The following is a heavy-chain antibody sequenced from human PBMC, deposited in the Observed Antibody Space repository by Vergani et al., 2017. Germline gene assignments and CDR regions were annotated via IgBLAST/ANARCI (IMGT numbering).Heavy chain of an antibody. D-gene: IGHD1-26*01. Sequence: EVQLVESGGGLVQPGRSLRLSCAASGFTFDDYAMHWVRQAPGKGLEWVSGISWNSGSIGYADSVKGRLTISRDNAKNSLYLQMNSLRAEDTALYYCAKDQVYSGSPGAFDIWGQGTMVTVSS. J-gene: IGHJ3*02. CDR3: AKDQVYSGSPGAFDI. CDR2: ISWNSGSI. V-gene: IGHV3-9*01. CDR1: GFTFDDYA.